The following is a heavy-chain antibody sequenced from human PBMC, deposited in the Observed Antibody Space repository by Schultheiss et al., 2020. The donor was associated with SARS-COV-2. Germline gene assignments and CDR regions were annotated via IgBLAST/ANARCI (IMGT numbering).Heavy chain of an antibody. D-gene: IGHD3-3*01. CDR1: GGSISSYY. V-gene: IGHV4-59*01. Sequence: SQTLSLTCTVSGGSISSYYWSWIRQPPGKGLEWIGYIYYSGSTNYNPSLKSRVTISVDTSKNQFSLKLSSVTAADTAVYYCARTGDYDFWSGRGYYYYGMDVWGQGTTVTVSS. J-gene: IGHJ6*02. CDR2: IYYSGST. CDR3: ARTGDYDFWSGRGYYYYGMDV.